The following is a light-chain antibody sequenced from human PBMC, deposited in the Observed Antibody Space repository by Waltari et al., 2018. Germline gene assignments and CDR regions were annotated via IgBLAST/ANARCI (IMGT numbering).Light chain of an antibody. CDR2: GAS. Sequence: DIVMTQSPATLSVSPGERATLSCRASQSIGSNLAWYQHKPGQAPRFLIYGASTRATGIPARFSGSASGTEFTLTISSLQSADFAVYYCQQYNNWPETFGQGTKVEIK. CDR3: QQYNNWPET. J-gene: IGKJ1*01. CDR1: QSIGSN. V-gene: IGKV3-15*01.